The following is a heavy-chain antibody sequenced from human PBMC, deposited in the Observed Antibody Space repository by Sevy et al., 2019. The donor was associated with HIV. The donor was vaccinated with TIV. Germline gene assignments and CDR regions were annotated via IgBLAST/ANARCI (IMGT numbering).Heavy chain of an antibody. V-gene: IGHV3-15*01. Sequence: GGSLRLSCAASGFTFSNAWMSWVRQAPGKGLEWVGRIKSKTDGGTTDYAAPVKGRFTISRDDSKNTLYLQMNSLKTEDTAVYYCTKATYYDFWSGYYKQIFDYWGQGTLVTVSS. CDR1: GFTFSNAW. J-gene: IGHJ4*02. CDR2: IKSKTDGGTT. CDR3: TKATYYDFWSGYYKQIFDY. D-gene: IGHD3-3*01.